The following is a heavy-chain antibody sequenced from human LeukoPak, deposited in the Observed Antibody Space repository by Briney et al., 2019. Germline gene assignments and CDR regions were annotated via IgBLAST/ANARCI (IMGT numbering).Heavy chain of an antibody. CDR1: GFTFSSYG. Sequence: GGTLRLSCAASGFTFSSYGMSWVRQAPGKGLEWVSAVSGGGSGTYYADSVKGRFTISRDNAKNSLYLQMNSLRAEDTAVYYCARGGGSYIDYWGQGTLVTASS. J-gene: IGHJ4*02. D-gene: IGHD3-16*01. CDR2: VSGGGSGT. V-gene: IGHV3-23*01. CDR3: ARGGGSYIDY.